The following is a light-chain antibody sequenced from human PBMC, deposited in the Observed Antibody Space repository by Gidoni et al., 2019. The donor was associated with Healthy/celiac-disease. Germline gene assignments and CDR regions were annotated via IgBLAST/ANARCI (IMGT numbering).Light chain of an antibody. J-gene: IGKJ4*01. CDR1: QSLLHSNGYNY. Sequence: DIEMTQSPLCLPVTPGEPASISCRSSQSLLHSNGYNYLDWYLQKPGQSPQLLIYLGSNRASGVPDRCSGRGSGTDFTLKISRVEAEDVGVYYCMQALQTPLTFGGGTKVEIK. CDR3: MQALQTPLT. V-gene: IGKV2-28*01. CDR2: LGS.